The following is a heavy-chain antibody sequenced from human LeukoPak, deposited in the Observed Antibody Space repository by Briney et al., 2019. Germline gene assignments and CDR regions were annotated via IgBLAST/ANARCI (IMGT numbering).Heavy chain of an antibody. D-gene: IGHD6-19*01. CDR2: ISYDGSNK. J-gene: IGHJ4*02. V-gene: IGHV3-30*18. CDR3: AKDRIHSSGWPRLFDF. CDR1: GFSFNSYG. Sequence: PGRSLRLSCAASGFSFNSYGMHWVRQAPGKGLEWVAVISYDGSNKYYADSVKGRFAISRDNSKNTLYLQMNSLRPEDTAVYYCAKDRIHSSGWPRLFDFWGQGTLVTVYS.